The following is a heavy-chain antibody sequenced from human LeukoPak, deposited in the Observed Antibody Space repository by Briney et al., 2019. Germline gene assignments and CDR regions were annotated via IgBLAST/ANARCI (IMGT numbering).Heavy chain of an antibody. J-gene: IGHJ6*03. CDR3: ASSRPGIAVAGGKYYYYYYMDV. Sequence: GASVKVSCKASGYTFTSYGISWVRQAPGQGLEWMGWISAYNGNTNYAQKLQGRVTMTTDTSTSTAYMELRSLRSEDTAVYYCASSRPGIAVAGGKYYYYYYMDVWGKGTTVTVSS. CDR2: ISAYNGNT. V-gene: IGHV1-18*01. CDR1: GYTFTSYG. D-gene: IGHD6-19*01.